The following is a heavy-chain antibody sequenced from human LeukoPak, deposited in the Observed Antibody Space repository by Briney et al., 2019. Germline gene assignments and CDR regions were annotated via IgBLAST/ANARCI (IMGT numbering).Heavy chain of an antibody. CDR1: GYTFTSYG. D-gene: IGHD3-9*01. J-gene: IGHJ4*02. CDR2: IIPILGIA. Sequence: GASVKVSCKASGYTFTSYGISWVRQAPGQGLEWMGRIIPILGIANYAQKYQGRVTITADKSTSTAYMELSSLRSEDTAVYYCARDFDWLYGYYFDYWGQGTLVTVSS. CDR3: ARDFDWLYGYYFDY. V-gene: IGHV1-69*04.